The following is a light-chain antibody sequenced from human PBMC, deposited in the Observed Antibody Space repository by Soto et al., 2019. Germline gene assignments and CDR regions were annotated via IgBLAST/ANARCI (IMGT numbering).Light chain of an antibody. Sequence: QSALTQPASVSGSPGQSITISCTGTSSDVGSYNLVSWYQQHPGKAPKLMIYEVSKRPSGVSNRFSGSKSGNTASLRISGLQAEDEADYYCCSYAGSLDVFGTGTKLTVL. CDR3: CSYAGSLDV. CDR2: EVS. V-gene: IGLV2-23*02. CDR1: SSDVGSYNL. J-gene: IGLJ1*01.